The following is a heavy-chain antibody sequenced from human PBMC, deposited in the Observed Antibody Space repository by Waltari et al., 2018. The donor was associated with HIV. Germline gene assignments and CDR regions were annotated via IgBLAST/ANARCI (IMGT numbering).Heavy chain of an antibody. Sequence: EVQLVESGGGLVTHGESLRVSCAAYGFDFKNYWMSWFRQAPEKGLEGVGRIKSKQSGGTVDYAAPVKGRFTISRDDSKNMMYLQMDSLESEDTAVYYCTTGSSGAEDYWGQGTLVTVSS. CDR1: GFDFKNYW. D-gene: IGHD3-22*01. CDR2: IKSKQSGGTV. J-gene: IGHJ4*02. V-gene: IGHV3-15*01. CDR3: TTGSSGAEDY.